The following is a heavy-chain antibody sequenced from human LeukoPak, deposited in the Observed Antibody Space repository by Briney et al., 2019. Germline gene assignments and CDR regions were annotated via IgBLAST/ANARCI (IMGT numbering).Heavy chain of an antibody. D-gene: IGHD3-10*01. Sequence: SVKVCCKASGGTFSSYAISWVRQAPGQGLEWMGRIIPILGIANYAQEFQGRVTITADKSTSTAYMELSSLRSEDTAVYYCAKQEGFGELYYDPWGQGTLVTVSS. V-gene: IGHV1-69*04. CDR1: GGTFSSYA. J-gene: IGHJ5*02. CDR3: AKQEGFGELYYDP. CDR2: IIPILGIA.